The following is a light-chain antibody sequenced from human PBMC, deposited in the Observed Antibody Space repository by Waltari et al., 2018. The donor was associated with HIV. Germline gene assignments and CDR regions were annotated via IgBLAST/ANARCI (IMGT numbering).Light chain of an antibody. CDR1: SGNIGKYNL. Sequence: QSALTQQASVSGSLGQSITISCNGTSGNIGKYNLVSWYQQHPGKAPKLLVYEVSRKPSGISKRFSGSKSDNTASLTISGRQAEDEAAYFFCSYAAAPYFFVVGGGTEIAVL. J-gene: IGLJ1*01. V-gene: IGLV2-23*02. CDR3: CSYAAAPYFFV. CDR2: EVS.